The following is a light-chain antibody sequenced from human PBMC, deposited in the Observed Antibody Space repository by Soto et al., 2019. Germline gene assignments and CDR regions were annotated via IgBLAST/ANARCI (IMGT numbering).Light chain of an antibody. J-gene: IGKJ5*01. CDR3: QQRSSWPGT. V-gene: IGKV3-11*01. CDR2: DAS. CDR1: QSVSSY. Sequence: EIVLTQSPATLSLSLGERATLSCRASQSVSSYLAWFQQKPGQAPRLLIYDASNRATGVPARFSGSGSGTDFTHTISSLEPEDFAVYYCQQRSSWPGTFGHGTRLEIK.